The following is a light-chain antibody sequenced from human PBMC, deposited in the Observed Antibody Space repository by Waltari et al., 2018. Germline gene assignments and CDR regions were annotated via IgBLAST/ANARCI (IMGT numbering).Light chain of an antibody. J-gene: IGKJ5*01. CDR3: QVLNSFPVT. V-gene: IGKV1-9*01. CDR2: SAS. CDR1: QDISTY. Sequence: DIQLTQSPSFLSASIGDGVTITCRASQDISTYLAWYQQKPGKAPNLLLYSASTLQSGVPSRFSGSGSGTDFTLPISSLQPEDFATYYCQVLNSFPVTFGQGTRLEIK.